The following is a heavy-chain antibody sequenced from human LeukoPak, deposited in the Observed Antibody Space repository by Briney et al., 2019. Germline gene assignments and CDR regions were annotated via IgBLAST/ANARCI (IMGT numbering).Heavy chain of an antibody. CDR2: ISGSARTT. D-gene: IGHD2-21*02. CDR1: GFTFNSYS. J-gene: IGHJ4*02. V-gene: IGHV3-23*01. Sequence: GGSLRLSCAASGFTFNSYSLSWVRQAPGEGLEWVSVISGSARTTYYADSVKGRFTISRDKSTNTLFLQMNSLRAEDTAVYYCAKEAASCGGDCYGVFDYWGQGTLVTVSS. CDR3: AKEAASCGGDCYGVFDY.